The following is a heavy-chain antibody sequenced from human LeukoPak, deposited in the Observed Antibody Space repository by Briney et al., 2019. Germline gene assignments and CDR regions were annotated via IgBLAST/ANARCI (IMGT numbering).Heavy chain of an antibody. CDR1: GGSFSGYY. V-gene: IGHV4-34*01. J-gene: IGHJ4*02. CDR2: IT. CDR3: ARGDGSGYDKYYFDY. Sequence: SETLSLTCAVYGGSFSGYYWSWIRQPPGKGLVWIGEITNYNPSLKSRVTISVDTSKNQFSLKLNSVTAADTAVYYRARGDGSGYDKYYFDYWGQGTLVTVSS. D-gene: IGHD5-12*01.